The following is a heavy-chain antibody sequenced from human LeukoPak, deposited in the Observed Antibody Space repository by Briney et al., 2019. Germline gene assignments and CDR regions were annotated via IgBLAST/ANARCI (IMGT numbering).Heavy chain of an antibody. D-gene: IGHD3-22*01. CDR2: IISSGST. Sequence: SETLSTTCIASDGSISSYFWSWSRQPAGKGLEWSGRIISSGSTDYNPSLKSLITMSVASTKNHYYLKLSSVTAADTAMYYGARDRYDSVYNWFDPWGQGTLVTVSS. J-gene: IGHJ5*02. V-gene: IGHV4-4*07. CDR3: ARDRYDSVYNWFDP. CDR1: DGSISSYF.